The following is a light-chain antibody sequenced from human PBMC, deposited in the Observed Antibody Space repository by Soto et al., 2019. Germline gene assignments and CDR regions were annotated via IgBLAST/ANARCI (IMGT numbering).Light chain of an antibody. CDR3: QQYGSSSLT. Sequence: EIVLTQSPGTLSLSPGESATLSCRASQSVSSSYLAWYQQKPGQAPRLLIYGASGRATGIPDRFSGSGSGTDFTLTISRLEPEDFAVYYCQQYGSSSLTFGGGTKVEIK. CDR1: QSVSSSY. V-gene: IGKV3-20*01. J-gene: IGKJ4*01. CDR2: GAS.